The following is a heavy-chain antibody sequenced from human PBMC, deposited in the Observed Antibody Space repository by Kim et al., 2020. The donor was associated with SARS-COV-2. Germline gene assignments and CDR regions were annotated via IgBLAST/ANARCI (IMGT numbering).Heavy chain of an antibody. CDR3: ASLARHFDWSQYRHYYAMDV. CDR2: IYSRGTT. V-gene: IGHV4-39*07. CDR1: GASISSDNYF. J-gene: IGHJ6*02. D-gene: IGHD3-9*01. Sequence: SETLSLTCSVSGASISSDNYFWVWIRQPPGKGLEWIGTIYSRGTTYYNPSLKSRVTMSVDTSKNHYSLKLASVTAADTATYYCASLARHFDWSQYRHYYAMDVRGQGTTVHVSS.